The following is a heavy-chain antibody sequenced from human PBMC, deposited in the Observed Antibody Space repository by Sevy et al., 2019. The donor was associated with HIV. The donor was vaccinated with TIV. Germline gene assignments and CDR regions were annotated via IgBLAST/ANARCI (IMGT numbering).Heavy chain of an antibody. Sequence: SETLSLTCTVSGGSISSYYWIWIRQPAGKGLEWIGRIYTSGSTNYNPSLKSRVTMSVDTSKNQFSLKLSSVTAADTAVYYCARGHYDSSGYFSQFDYWGQGILVTVSS. CDR2: IYTSGST. CDR1: GGSISSYY. J-gene: IGHJ4*02. V-gene: IGHV4-4*07. D-gene: IGHD3-22*01. CDR3: ARGHYDSSGYFSQFDY.